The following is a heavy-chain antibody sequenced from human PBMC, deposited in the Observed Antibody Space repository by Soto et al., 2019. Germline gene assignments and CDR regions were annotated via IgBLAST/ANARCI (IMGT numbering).Heavy chain of an antibody. J-gene: IGHJ4*02. V-gene: IGHV1-69*13. Sequence: SVKVSCKASGGTFSSYAISWVRQAPGQGLEWMGGIIPIFGTANYAQKFQGRVTITADESTSTAYMELSSLRSEDTAVYYCARAIYYDSSGYYQHYFDYWGQGTLVTVSS. CDR1: GGTFSSYA. CDR2: IIPIFGTA. D-gene: IGHD3-22*01. CDR3: ARAIYYDSSGYYQHYFDY.